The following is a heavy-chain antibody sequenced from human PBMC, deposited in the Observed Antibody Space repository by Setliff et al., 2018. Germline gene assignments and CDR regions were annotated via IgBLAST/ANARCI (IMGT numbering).Heavy chain of an antibody. D-gene: IGHD3-10*01. CDR1: GGSISDYY. J-gene: IGHJ4*02. V-gene: IGHV4-59*01. CDR2: IYYGGST. Sequence: SETLSLTCTVSGGSISDYYWSWIRQAPGKGLEWIGYIYYGGSTNYNPSLNSRVAISVDTSENQFSLRLNSVTAADTAVYYCARDRGEGSTYYWGQGTLVTVSS. CDR3: ARDRGEGSTYY.